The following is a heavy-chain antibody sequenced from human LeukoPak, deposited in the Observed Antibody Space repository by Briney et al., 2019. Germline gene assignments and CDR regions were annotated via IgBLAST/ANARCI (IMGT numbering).Heavy chain of an antibody. CDR1: GFTFSSYW. V-gene: IGHV3-74*01. CDR3: ARDKGSGSYPFDP. CDR2: INSDGSST. Sequence: GGSLRLSCAASGFTFSSYWMHWVRQAPGKGLVWVSRINSDGSSTSYADSVKGRFTISRDKAKNTLYLQMNSLRAEDTAVYYCARDKGSGSYPFDPWGQGTLVTVSS. J-gene: IGHJ5*02. D-gene: IGHD1-26*01.